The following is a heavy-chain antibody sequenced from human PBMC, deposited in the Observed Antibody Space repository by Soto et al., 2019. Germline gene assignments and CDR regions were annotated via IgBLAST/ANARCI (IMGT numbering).Heavy chain of an antibody. V-gene: IGHV1-3*01. J-gene: IGHJ6*02. CDR1: GYTFTSYA. D-gene: IGHD3-10*01. CDR2: INAGNGNT. Sequence: ASVKVSCKASGYTFTSYAMHWVRQAPGQRLEWMGWINAGNGNTKYSQKFQGRVTITRDTSASIAYMELSSLKASDTAMYYCARLAMVRGVPTYGMDVWGQGTTVTVSS. CDR3: ARLAMVRGVPTYGMDV.